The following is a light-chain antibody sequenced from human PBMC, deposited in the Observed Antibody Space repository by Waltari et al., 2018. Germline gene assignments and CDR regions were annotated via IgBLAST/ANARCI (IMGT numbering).Light chain of an antibody. Sequence: QSALTQPASVSGYPGQSITISCTGTSSDVGSYTLVPWYQHHPGKAPKLRFFEGPKRPSWVCKRFSGSRSGNAASQTVSGRRAEDEADYYCCSYAGRSTWVFGGGTKLTVL. J-gene: IGLJ3*02. CDR1: SSDVGSYTL. CDR3: CSYAGRSTWV. V-gene: IGLV2-23*01. CDR2: EGP.